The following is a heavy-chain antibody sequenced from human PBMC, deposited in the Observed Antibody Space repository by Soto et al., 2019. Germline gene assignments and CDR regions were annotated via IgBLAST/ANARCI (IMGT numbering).Heavy chain of an antibody. J-gene: IGHJ4*02. V-gene: IGHV3-30-3*01. Sequence: GGSLRLSCAASGFTFSSYAMHWVRQAPGKGLEWVAVISYDGSNKYYADSVKGRFTISRDNSKNTLYLQMNSLGAEDTAVYYCAKAPYNWNYLDYWGQGALVTVSS. D-gene: IGHD1-20*01. CDR2: ISYDGSNK. CDR1: GFTFSSYA. CDR3: AKAPYNWNYLDY.